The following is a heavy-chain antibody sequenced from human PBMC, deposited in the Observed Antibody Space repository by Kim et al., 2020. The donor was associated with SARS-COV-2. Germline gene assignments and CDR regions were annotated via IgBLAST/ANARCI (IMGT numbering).Heavy chain of an antibody. CDR1: GFTFSSYA. Sequence: GGSLRLSCAASGFTFSSYAMHWVRQAPGKGLEWVAVISYDGSNKYYADSVKGRFTISRDNSKNTLYLQMNSLRAEDTAVYYCARDNGDYYFDYWGQGTLVTVSS. D-gene: IGHD3-10*01. V-gene: IGHV3-30*04. CDR3: ARDNGDYYFDY. J-gene: IGHJ4*02. CDR2: ISYDGSNK.